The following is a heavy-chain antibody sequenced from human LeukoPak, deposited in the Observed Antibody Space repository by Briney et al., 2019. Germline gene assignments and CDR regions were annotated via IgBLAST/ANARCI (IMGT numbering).Heavy chain of an antibody. V-gene: IGHV3-23*01. CDR3: AKDRGY. CDR2: ITSAGST. Sequence: GGSLRLSCAASGFTFSTFAMSWVRQAPGKGLEWVSAITSAGSTYYAESVKGRFAISRDNSKNTLHLQMNSLRADDTAVYYCAKDRGYWGQGTLVTVSS. J-gene: IGHJ4*02. CDR1: GFTFSTFA.